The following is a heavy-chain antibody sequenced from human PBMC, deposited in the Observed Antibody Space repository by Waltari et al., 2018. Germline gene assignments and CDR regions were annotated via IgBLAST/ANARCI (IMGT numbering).Heavy chain of an antibody. CDR3: ARYGEVPPNYFFDF. CDR2: IHSDGST. D-gene: IGHD2-21*01. J-gene: IGHJ4*01. Sequence: QVQLHQWGAGLLKPSETLSLTCAVSGESFSGYFWSWIRQPPGKGLAGLGAIHSDGSTNSKPSLKGRLSLSVDTTKKHFSLRLTSVTAADTGMYFCARYGEVPPNYFFDFWGQGIRVTVSS. CDR1: GESFSGYF. V-gene: IGHV4-34*01.